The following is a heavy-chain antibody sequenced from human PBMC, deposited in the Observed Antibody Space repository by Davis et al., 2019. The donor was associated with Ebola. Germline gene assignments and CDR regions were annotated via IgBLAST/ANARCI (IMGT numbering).Heavy chain of an antibody. J-gene: IGHJ5*02. CDR1: GFTFTTYW. V-gene: IGHV5-51*01. CDR3: ARLGWSRDNCPP. D-gene: IGHD1-1*01. Sequence: GESLKISCKGSGFTFTTYWIAWVRQMPGKGLEWMGIIYPGDSDTRYSPSVQGQVTISVDKSITTAYLQWSSLMASDTAMYYCARLGWSRDNCPPWGQGTLVTVSS. CDR2: IYPGDSDT.